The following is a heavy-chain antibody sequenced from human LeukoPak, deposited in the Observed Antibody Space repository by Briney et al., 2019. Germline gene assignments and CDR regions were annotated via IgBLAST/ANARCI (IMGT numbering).Heavy chain of an antibody. CDR1: GFTFSNYA. CDR3: AKEGTISGFWANYPDEYY. Sequence: PGGSLRLSCAAYGFTFSNYAMSWVRQAPGKGLEWVSSTSGSGGSTYYADSVKGRFTISRDNSKNTLYLRMTSLRAEDSAVYYYAKEGTISGFWANYPDEYYGGRGPLAT. V-gene: IGHV3-23*01. D-gene: IGHD4/OR15-4a*01. CDR2: TSGSGGST. J-gene: IGHJ2*01.